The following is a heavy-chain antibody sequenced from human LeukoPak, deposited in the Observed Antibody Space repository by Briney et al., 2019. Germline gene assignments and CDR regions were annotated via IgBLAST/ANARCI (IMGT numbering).Heavy chain of an antibody. CDR2: ISWNSGSI. J-gene: IGHJ4*02. V-gene: IGHV3-9*01. CDR3: AKAYYYDSRGYPYYFDY. Sequence: SLRLSCAASGFTFDDYAMHWVRQAPGKGLEWVSGISWNSGSIGYADSVKGRFTISRDNAKNSLYLQMNSLRAEDTALYYCAKAYYYDSRGYPYYFDYWGQGTLVTVSS. D-gene: IGHD3-22*01. CDR1: GFTFDDYA.